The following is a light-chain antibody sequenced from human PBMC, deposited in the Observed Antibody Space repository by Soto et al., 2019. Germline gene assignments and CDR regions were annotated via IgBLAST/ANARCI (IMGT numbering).Light chain of an antibody. V-gene: IGKV3D-15*01. CDR1: QNINFN. CDR3: QQYHNWPPLT. CDR2: GAS. J-gene: IGKJ4*01. Sequence: ETLMTQSPATLSASPGERVTLSCRASQNINFNLAWYQQKPGQAPRVLIYGASSRASGIPDRFSGSGSGTAFTLTISRLEHADFAFYYCQQYHNWPPLTFGGGTRVEIK.